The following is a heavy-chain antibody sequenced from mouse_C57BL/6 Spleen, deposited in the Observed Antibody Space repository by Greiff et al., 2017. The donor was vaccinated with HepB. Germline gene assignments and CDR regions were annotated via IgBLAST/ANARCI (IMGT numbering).Heavy chain of an antibody. CDR3: ARKHSSGYVGYFDV. CDR2: IWTGGGT. V-gene: IGHV2-9-1*01. D-gene: IGHD3-2*02. CDR1: GFSLPSYA. Sequence: QVQLKESGPGLVAPSPSLSITCTVSGFSLPSYAISWVRQPPGKGLEWLGVIWTGGGTNYNSALKSRLSISKDNSKSQVFLKMSSLQTDDTARYYCARKHSSGYVGYFDVWGTGTTVTVSS. J-gene: IGHJ1*03.